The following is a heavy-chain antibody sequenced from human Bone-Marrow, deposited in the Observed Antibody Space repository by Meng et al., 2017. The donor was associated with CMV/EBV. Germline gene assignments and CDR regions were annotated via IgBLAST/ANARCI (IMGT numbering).Heavy chain of an antibody. J-gene: IGHJ3*02. V-gene: IGHV3-9*01. CDR2: ICWNSGSI. Sequence: SLKISCAASGFSFDDYAMHWVRQAPGKGLEWVSGICWNSGSIGYADSVKGRFTISRDNAKNSLYLQMNSLRAEDTAVYYCARAGCGGDCYKVDAFDIWGQGTMVTV. CDR1: GFSFDDYA. CDR3: ARAGCGGDCYKVDAFDI. D-gene: IGHD2-21*01.